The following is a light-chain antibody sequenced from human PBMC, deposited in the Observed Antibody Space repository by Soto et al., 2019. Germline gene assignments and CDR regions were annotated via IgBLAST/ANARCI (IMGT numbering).Light chain of an antibody. CDR1: TNY. CDR3: CSFAGSYTSYV. CDR2: DVN. Sequence: QSALTQPRSVSGSPGQSVTISCTGTTNYVSWYQQHPGKAPKLMIYDVNKRPSGVPDRFSGSKSGKTASLTISGLQAEDEADYYCCSFAGSYTSYVFATGTKLTVL. V-gene: IGLV2-11*01. J-gene: IGLJ1*01.